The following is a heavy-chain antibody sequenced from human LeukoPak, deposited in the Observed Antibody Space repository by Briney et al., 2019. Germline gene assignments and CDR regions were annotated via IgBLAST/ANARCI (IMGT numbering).Heavy chain of an antibody. V-gene: IGHV3-48*01. Sequence: GGSLRLFCAASGFTFSSYSMNWVRQAPGKGLEWVSYISSSSSTIYYADSVKGRFTISRDNAKNSLYLQMNSLRAEDTAVYYCARDNIPDFWSGSFDPWGQGTLVTVSS. CDR2: ISSSSSTI. D-gene: IGHD3-3*01. CDR3: ARDNIPDFWSGSFDP. CDR1: GFTFSSYS. J-gene: IGHJ5*02.